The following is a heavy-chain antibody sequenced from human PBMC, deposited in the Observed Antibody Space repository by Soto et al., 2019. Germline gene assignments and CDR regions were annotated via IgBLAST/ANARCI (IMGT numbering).Heavy chain of an antibody. D-gene: IGHD2-21*02. V-gene: IGHV4-59*01. CDR3: ARFQYTVVTPFDL. CDR1: GGSRTNYF. Sequence: QVQLQESGPGLVEPSETLSLTCTVSGGSRTNYFWAWIRQPPGKGLEWIAYIRYSGKTDYNPSLKRRVTISLDTPKNQFSLKLTSVTAADTAMYYCARFQYTVVTPFDLWGQGTMVIVSS. J-gene: IGHJ3*01. CDR2: IRYSGKT.